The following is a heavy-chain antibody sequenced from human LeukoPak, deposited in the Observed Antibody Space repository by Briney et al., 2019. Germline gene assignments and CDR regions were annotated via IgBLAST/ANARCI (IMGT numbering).Heavy chain of an antibody. V-gene: IGHV1-2*02. Sequence: ASVTLSFNASGYTFTVYCNQWGRQPPGQGLELMGWINPNSGVTNYAQKFQGRVTITRDTCISTAYMELSRLRSDDTAVYFCARDHCVSSGCYEDYYYGMDVWGRGTTATVSS. CDR1: GYTFTVYC. CDR3: ARDHCVSSGCYEDYYYGMDV. J-gene: IGHJ6*02. D-gene: IGHD2-2*01. CDR2: INPNSGVT.